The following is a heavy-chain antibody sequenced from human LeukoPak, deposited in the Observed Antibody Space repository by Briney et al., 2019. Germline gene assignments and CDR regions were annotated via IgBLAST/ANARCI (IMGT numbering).Heavy chain of an antibody. V-gene: IGHV3-74*01. D-gene: IGHD3-10*01. J-gene: IGHJ5*02. CDR1: GFTFSSYW. CDR2: INSDGRST. CDR3: ARDYVSGSFGP. Sequence: GGSLRLSCAASGFTFSSYWMHWVRQAPGKGLVWVSRINSDGRSTNYADSVKGRFTISRDNAKNTVYLQMNSLRAEDTAVYYCARDYVSGSFGPWGQGTLVTVSS.